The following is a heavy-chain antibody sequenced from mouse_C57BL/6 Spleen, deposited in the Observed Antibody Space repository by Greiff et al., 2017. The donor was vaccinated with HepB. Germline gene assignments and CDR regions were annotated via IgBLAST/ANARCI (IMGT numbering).Heavy chain of an antibody. J-gene: IGHJ3*01. V-gene: IGHV1-52*01. Sequence: QVQLQQPGAELVRPGSSVKLSCKASGYTFTSYWMHWVKQRPIQGLEWIGNIDPSDSETHYNQKFKDKATLTVDKSSSTAYMQLSSLTSEDSAVYYCARWDDDSSWFAYWGQGTLVTVSA. CDR3: ARWDDDSSWFAY. CDR2: IDPSDSET. D-gene: IGHD2-4*01. CDR1: GYTFTSYW.